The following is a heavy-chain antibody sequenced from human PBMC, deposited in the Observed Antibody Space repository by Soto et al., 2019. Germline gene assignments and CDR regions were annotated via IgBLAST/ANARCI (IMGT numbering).Heavy chain of an antibody. CDR1: GGTFSSYA. D-gene: IGHD3-10*01. J-gene: IGHJ6*02. V-gene: IGHV1-69*13. CDR3: ARDLLGGSGSYYNLYGMDV. Sequence: SVKVSCKASGGTFSSYAISWVRQAPGQGLEWMGGIIPIFGTANYAQKFQGRVTITADESTSTAYMELSSLRSEDTAVYYCARDLLGGSGSYYNLYGMDVWGQGTTVTVSS. CDR2: IIPIFGTA.